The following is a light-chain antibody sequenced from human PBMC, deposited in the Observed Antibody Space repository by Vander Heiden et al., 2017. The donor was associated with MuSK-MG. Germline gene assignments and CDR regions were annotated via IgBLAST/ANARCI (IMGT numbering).Light chain of an antibody. V-gene: IGKV3-20*01. J-gene: IGKJ5*01. CDR1: QSVSANY. Sequence: IVFTQSPDTLSQSPGESATLSCRASQSVSANYLAWYQQKPGQAPSLLIYGISSRAAGVPDRVSGSGSGTDFTLTISRLEPEDFAVYYCQQYGSSFTFGQGTRLEIK. CDR2: GIS. CDR3: QQYGSSFT.